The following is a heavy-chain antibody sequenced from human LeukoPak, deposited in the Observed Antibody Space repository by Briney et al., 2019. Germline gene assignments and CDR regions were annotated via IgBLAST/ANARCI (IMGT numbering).Heavy chain of an antibody. Sequence: SETLSLTCTVSGGSISSYYWNWIRQPPGKGLEWIGYIYYSGSTNYNPSLKSRVTISVDTSKNQFSLKLSSVTAADTAVYYCATNTVTATYWYFDLWGRGSLVTVSS. D-gene: IGHD4-17*01. CDR1: GGSISSYY. V-gene: IGHV4-59*01. J-gene: IGHJ2*01. CDR3: ATNTVTATYWYFDL. CDR2: IYYSGST.